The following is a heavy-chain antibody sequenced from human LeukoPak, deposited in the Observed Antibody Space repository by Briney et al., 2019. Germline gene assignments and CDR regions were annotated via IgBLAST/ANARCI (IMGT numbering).Heavy chain of an antibody. V-gene: IGHV3-48*04. Sequence: GGSLRLSCAASGFTFSNYDMNWVRQAPGKGLEWVSYISSSTSTIYYADSVKGRFTISRDNVKNSLYLQMNNLRAEDTAVYYCARSPVLYYFDYWGQGTLVTVSS. J-gene: IGHJ4*02. D-gene: IGHD4/OR15-4a*01. CDR2: ISSSTSTI. CDR3: ARSPVLYYFDY. CDR1: GFTFSNYD.